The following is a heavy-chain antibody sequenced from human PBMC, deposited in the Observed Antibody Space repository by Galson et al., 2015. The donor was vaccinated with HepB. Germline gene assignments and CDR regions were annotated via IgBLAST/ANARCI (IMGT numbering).Heavy chain of an antibody. CDR3: AKGMGTGSKNELDH. V-gene: IGHV3-23*01. CDR2: INGNGRST. D-gene: IGHD1-26*01. J-gene: IGHJ4*02. Sequence: SLRLSCAASGFTFSNYAMSWVRQAPGKGLEWVSGINGNGRSTFYADSEKGRFSISRDNSKNTVYLQMDSLRTEDTAIYYCAKGMGTGSKNELDHWGQGTQVTVSS. CDR1: GFTFSNYA.